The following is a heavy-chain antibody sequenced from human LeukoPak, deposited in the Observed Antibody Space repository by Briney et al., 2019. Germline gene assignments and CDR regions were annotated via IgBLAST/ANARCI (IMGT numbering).Heavy chain of an antibody. Sequence: GASVKVSCKASGYTFTSYYMHWVRQAPGQGLEWMGIINPTGGGTSYAQKFQGRVTMTRDASTSTVYMELSSLRSEDTAVYYCAKEIYGDSTGGRFQHWGQGTLVTVSS. J-gene: IGHJ1*01. CDR2: INPTGGGT. V-gene: IGHV1-46*01. CDR1: GYTFTSYY. D-gene: IGHD4-17*01. CDR3: AKEIYGDSTGGRFQH.